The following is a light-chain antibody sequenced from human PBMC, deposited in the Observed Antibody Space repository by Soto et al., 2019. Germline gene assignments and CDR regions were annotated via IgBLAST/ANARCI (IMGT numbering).Light chain of an antibody. CDR2: GNS. V-gene: IGLV1-40*01. CDR3: QSYGDSLSGYV. CDR1: NSNIGAGYD. J-gene: IGLJ1*01. Sequence: QSVLTQPPSVSGAPGQRVTISCTGNNSNIGAGYDVHWYQQPPGTAPKLLIYGNSNRPSGVPDRFSGSKSGTSASLTITGLQAEDEADYYCQSYGDSLSGYVFGTGTKVTVL.